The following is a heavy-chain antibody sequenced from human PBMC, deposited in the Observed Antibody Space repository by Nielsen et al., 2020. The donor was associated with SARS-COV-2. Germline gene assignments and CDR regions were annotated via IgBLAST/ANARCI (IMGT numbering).Heavy chain of an antibody. CDR2: ISYHGSYE. J-gene: IGHJ4*02. D-gene: IGHD2-2*01. V-gene: IGHV3-30*03. Sequence: GGSLRLSCAASGFTFSRSWMSWVRQAPGKGLEWMTIISYHGSYEHYADSVKGRFTISRDNSKSTVFLQMNSLKLEDTAVYYCARETIDHTSSFVDYWGQGTLVTVSS. CDR3: ARETIDHTSSFVDY. CDR1: GFTFSRSW.